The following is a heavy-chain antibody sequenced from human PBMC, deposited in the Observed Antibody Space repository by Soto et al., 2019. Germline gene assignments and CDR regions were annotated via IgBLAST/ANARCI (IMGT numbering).Heavy chain of an antibody. D-gene: IGHD3-10*01. CDR1: CGSFIGYY. V-gene: IGHV4-34*01. CDR3: ARVRFGSNGRRFDP. Sequence: SETLSLTCAVYCGSFIGYYWMWIRQAPGKGLEWIGEINHSGSTNYNPSLKSRVTISVDTSKNQFSLKLSSVTAADTAVYYCARVRFGSNGRRFDPWGQGTLVTVSS. CDR2: INHSGST. J-gene: IGHJ5*02.